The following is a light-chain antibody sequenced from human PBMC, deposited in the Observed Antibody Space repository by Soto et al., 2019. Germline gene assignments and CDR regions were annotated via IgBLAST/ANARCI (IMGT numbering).Light chain of an antibody. CDR1: SSDVGGYNY. CDR3: SSFTSSRTLV. CDR2: DVS. Sequence: HSALTQPASVSGSPGQSITISCTGTSSDVGGYNYVSWYQQHPGKVPKLMLYDVSNRPSGVSNRFSGSKSGNTASLTISGLQAEDEAVYYCSSFTSSRTLVFGGGTKLTVL. V-gene: IGLV2-14*01. J-gene: IGLJ2*01.